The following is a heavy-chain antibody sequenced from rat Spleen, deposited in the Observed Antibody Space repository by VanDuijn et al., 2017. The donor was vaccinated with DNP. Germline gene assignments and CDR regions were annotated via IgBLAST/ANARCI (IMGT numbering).Heavy chain of an antibody. D-gene: IGHD4-3*01. CDR1: GFTFSDYY. V-gene: IGHV5-22*01. Sequence: EVQLVESGGDLVQPGRSLKLFCAASGFTFSDYYMAWFRQAPRKGLEWVAYIRYDGGYTKYGDSVKGRFTISRDNAENTLYLQMNSLRSEDMATYYCARWNSGHFDYWGQGTLVTVSS. CDR3: ARWNSGHFDY. J-gene: IGHJ3*01. CDR2: IRYDGGYT.